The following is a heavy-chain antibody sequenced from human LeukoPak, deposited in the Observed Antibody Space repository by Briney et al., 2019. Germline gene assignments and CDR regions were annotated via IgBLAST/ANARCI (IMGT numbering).Heavy chain of an antibody. V-gene: IGHV3-30*03. CDR2: ISYDGSNK. D-gene: IGHD2-15*01. CDR1: GPTVISYG. J-gene: IGHJ6*02. Sequence: PGPCLTPSLSPFGPTVISYGMGWGCPPPGERLGWVAVISYDGSNKYYAASVKGRFTISRDNSRNTLYLQMNRLRAEDTAVYYCATMDIVVVYGMDVWGQGTTVTVSS. CDR3: ATMDIVVVYGMDV.